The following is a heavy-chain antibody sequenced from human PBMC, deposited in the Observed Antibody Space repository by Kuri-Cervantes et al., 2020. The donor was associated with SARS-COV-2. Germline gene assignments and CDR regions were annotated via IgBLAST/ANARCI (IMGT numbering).Heavy chain of an antibody. V-gene: IGHV4-59*01. CDR2: IYYSGST. Sequence: GSLRLSCTVSGGSISSYYWSWIRQPPGKGLEWIGYIYYSGSTNYNPSLKSRVTISVDTSKNQFSLKLSSVTAADTAVYYCAGGWGGYCSSTSCYYYYYGMDVWGQGTTVTVSS. D-gene: IGHD2-2*01. CDR1: GGSISSYY. CDR3: AGGWGGYCSSTSCYYYYYGMDV. J-gene: IGHJ6*02.